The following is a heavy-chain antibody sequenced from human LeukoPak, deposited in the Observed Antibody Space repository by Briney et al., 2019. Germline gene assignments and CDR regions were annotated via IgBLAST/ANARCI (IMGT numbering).Heavy chain of an antibody. D-gene: IGHD4-17*01. J-gene: IGHJ3*02. Sequence: GGSLRLSCAASGFTFSSYEMNWVRQAPGKGLEWFSYISSGGSTIYYADSVKGRFTISRDTAKNSLYLQMNSLRAEDTAVYYCARVDGDNGAFDIWGQGTMVTVSS. V-gene: IGHV3-48*03. CDR1: GFTFSSYE. CDR3: ARVDGDNGAFDI. CDR2: ISSGGSTI.